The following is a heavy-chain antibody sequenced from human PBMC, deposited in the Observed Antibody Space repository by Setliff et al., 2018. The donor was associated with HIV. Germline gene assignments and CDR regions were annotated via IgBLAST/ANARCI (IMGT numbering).Heavy chain of an antibody. CDR1: GYTFTSYG. Sequence: ASVKVSCKASGYTFTSYGISWVRQAPGQGLEWMGWISAYNGNTNYAQRLQGRVTMTTDTSTSTAYMELRSLRSDDTAVYYCARDLDSSGYGDAFDIWGQGTMVTVSS. CDR2: ISAYNGNT. D-gene: IGHD3-22*01. J-gene: IGHJ3*02. V-gene: IGHV1-18*01. CDR3: ARDLDSSGYGDAFDI.